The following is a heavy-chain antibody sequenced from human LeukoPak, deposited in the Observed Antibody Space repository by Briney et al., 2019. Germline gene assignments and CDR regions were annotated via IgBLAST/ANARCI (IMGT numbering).Heavy chain of an antibody. CDR1: GGSVSSTCYY. D-gene: IGHD1-1*01. Sequence: MTSETLSLTCTVSGGSVSSTCYYWGWIRQPPGKGLQWIASIYYSGRTYNNPSLKSRVTMSLDTSKNQFSLRLSSVTATDTAVYYCARGPSPNYPLDYWGQGTLVTVSS. CDR3: ARGPSPNYPLDY. CDR2: IYYSGRT. V-gene: IGHV4-39*01. J-gene: IGHJ4*02.